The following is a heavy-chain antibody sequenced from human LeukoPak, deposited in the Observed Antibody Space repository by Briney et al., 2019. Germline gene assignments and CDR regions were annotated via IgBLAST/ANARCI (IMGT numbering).Heavy chain of an antibody. Sequence: SETLSLTCTVSGGSIGSYYWSWIRQPAGSGLEWIGRIYTSGSTNYNASLKSRVSMSVDTSKNQFSLKLSSVTAADTAVFYCARENSGSYREFDYWGQGTLVTVSS. D-gene: IGHD1-26*01. CDR2: IYTSGST. J-gene: IGHJ4*02. CDR1: GGSIGSYY. V-gene: IGHV4-4*07. CDR3: ARENSGSYREFDY.